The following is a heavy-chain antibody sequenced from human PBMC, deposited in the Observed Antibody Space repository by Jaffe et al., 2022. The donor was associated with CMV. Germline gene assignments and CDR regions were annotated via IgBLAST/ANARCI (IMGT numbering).Heavy chain of an antibody. CDR1: GYTFTSYG. J-gene: IGHJ2*01. CDR2: ISAYNGNT. D-gene: IGHD5-18*01. Sequence: QVQLVQSGAEVKKPGASVKVSCKASGYTFTSYGISWVRQAPGQGLEWMGWISAYNGNTNYAQKLQGRVTMTTDTSTSTAYMELRSLRSDDTAVYYCARDRLTWIQLWSFDWYFDLWGRGTLVTVSS. CDR3: ARDRLTWIQLWSFDWYFDL. V-gene: IGHV1-18*04.